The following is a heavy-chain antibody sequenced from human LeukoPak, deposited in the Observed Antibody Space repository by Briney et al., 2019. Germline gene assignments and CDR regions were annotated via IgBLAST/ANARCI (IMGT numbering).Heavy chain of an antibody. J-gene: IGHJ1*01. D-gene: IGHD3-22*01. V-gene: IGHV3-23*01. Sequence: PGGSLRLSCASSGFTFSSYAINWVRQAPGKGLDWVSAISGGASNTYYADSVKGRFTISRDNSKNTLYLQMNSMRAEDTALYYCAKQPPGGYYYESSGYYQYFQHWGQGTLVTVSS. CDR3: AKQPPGGYYYESSGYYQYFQH. CDR2: ISGGASNT. CDR1: GFTFSSYA.